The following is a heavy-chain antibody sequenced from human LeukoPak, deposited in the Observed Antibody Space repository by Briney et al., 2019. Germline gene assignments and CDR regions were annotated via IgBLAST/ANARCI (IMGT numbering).Heavy chain of an antibody. CDR2: IKQDGSEK. D-gene: IGHD2-21*01. CDR3: ARDLDAYVVLIAYDAFDI. V-gene: IGHV3-7*01. Sequence: GGSLRLSCAASGFTVSSNYMSWVRQAPGKGLEWVANIKQDGSEKYYVDSAKGRFTISRDNAKNSLHLQMNSLRAEDTAVYYCARDLDAYVVLIAYDAFDIWGHGTMVTVSS. CDR1: GFTVSSNY. J-gene: IGHJ3*02.